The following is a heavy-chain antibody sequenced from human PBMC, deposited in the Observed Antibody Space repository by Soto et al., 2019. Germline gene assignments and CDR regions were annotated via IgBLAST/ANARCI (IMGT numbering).Heavy chain of an antibody. D-gene: IGHD7-27*01. CDR2: ISGRGENT. J-gene: IGHJ3*02. CDR1: GFTFSVFA. V-gene: IGHV3-23*01. CDR3: AKDRGTGDYGVNAVDI. Sequence: EVQLLESGGGLVQPGGSLRLSCAASGFTFSVFAMSWVRQALGKGLELVSTISGRGENTYYADSVKGRFTISRDNSKNTLNLQMNSLRGEDTAVYYCAKDRGTGDYGVNAVDIWGQGTMVTVAS.